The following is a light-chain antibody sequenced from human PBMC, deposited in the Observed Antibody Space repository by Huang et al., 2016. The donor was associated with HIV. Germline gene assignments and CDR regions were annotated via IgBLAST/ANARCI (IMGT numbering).Light chain of an antibody. CDR3: QQSNNWPPVT. CDR1: QTISTN. CDR2: GAS. V-gene: IGKV3-15*01. J-gene: IGKJ4*01. Sequence: EVVLTQSPAILSVSLGERATLSCRASQTISTNLAWYQQKPGQAPRRLIYGASTRATGIPARFSGSGSGTEFTLTISSLQSEDFAVYYCQQSNNWPPVTFGGGTKVEIK.